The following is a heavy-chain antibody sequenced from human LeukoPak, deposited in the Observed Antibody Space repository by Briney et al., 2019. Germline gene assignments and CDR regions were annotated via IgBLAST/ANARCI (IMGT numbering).Heavy chain of an antibody. V-gene: IGHV4-59*12. Sequence: SETLSLTCTVSGGSISSYYWSWIRQPPGKGLEWIGYIYYSGSTNYKSSLKSRVTISVDTSKNQFSLKLSSVTAADTAVYYCAELGITMIGGVWGKGTTVTISS. CDR2: IYYSGST. J-gene: IGHJ6*04. CDR1: GGSISSYY. D-gene: IGHD3-10*02. CDR3: AELGITMIGGV.